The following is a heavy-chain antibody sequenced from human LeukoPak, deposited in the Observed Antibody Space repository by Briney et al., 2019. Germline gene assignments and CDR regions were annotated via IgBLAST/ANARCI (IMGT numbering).Heavy chain of an antibody. Sequence: ASVKVPCKASGYTFTGYYMHWVRQAPGQGLEWMGWVNPNSGGTNYAQKFQGRVTMTRDTSISTVYMELSRLRSDDTAVYYCEREVEDYYDSSGCYFDYWGQGTLVTVSS. CDR1: GYTFTGYY. V-gene: IGHV1-2*02. D-gene: IGHD3-22*01. CDR2: VNPNSGGT. CDR3: EREVEDYYDSSGCYFDY. J-gene: IGHJ4*02.